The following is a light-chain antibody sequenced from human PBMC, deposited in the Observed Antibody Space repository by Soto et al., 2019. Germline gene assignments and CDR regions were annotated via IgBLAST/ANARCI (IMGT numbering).Light chain of an antibody. CDR2: GAS. CDR3: QQYNNWPRT. J-gene: IGKJ1*01. CDR1: QSVSSN. Sequence: EIVMTQSPATLSVSPGEGATLSCRASQSVSSNLAWYQQKLGQAPRLLIYGASTRATGVPARFSGSESGTEFTLTISNLQSEDFEVYYCQQYNNWPRTFGQGTKVEVK. V-gene: IGKV3-15*01.